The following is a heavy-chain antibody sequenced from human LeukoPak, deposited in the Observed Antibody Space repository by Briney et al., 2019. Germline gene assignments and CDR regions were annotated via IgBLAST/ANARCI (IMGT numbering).Heavy chain of an antibody. J-gene: IGHJ6*03. CDR3: ARQGNWNYYYYMDV. Sequence: SETLSLTCTVSGGSISSYYWSWIRQPPGKGLEWIGYIYTSGSTNYNPSLKSRVTISVDTSKNQFSLKLSSVTAADTAVYYCARQGNWNYYYYMDVWGKGTTVTVSS. D-gene: IGHD1-20*01. CDR1: GGSISSYY. CDR2: IYTSGST. V-gene: IGHV4-4*09.